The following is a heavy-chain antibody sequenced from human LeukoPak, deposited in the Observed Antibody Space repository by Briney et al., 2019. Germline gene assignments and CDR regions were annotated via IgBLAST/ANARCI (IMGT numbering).Heavy chain of an antibody. CDR2: ISYDGSNK. J-gene: IGHJ4*02. CDR3: AREVDDAFDY. D-gene: IGHD1-1*01. V-gene: IGHV3-30-3*01. CDR1: GFTFSSYA. Sequence: PGGSLRLSCAASGFTFSSYAMHWVRQAPGKGLEWVAVISYDGSNKYYADSVKGRFTISRDNSKNTLYLQMNSLRAEDTAVYYCAREVDDAFDYWGQGTLVTVSS.